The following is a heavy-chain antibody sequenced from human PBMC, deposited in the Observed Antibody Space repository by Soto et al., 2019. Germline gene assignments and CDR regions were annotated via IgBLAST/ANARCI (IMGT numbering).Heavy chain of an antibody. D-gene: IGHD2-15*01. J-gene: IGHJ6*02. CDR3: ARDGYCSGGSCYSDYYYYGMDV. V-gene: IGHV4-31*03. Sequence: QVRLQESGPGLVKPSQTLSLTCTVSGGSISSGGYYWSWIRQHPGKGLEWIGYIYYSGSTYYNPSLKSRVTISVDTSKNQFSLNLSSVTAADTAVYYCARDGYCSGGSCYSDYYYYGMDVWGQGTTVTVSS. CDR1: GGSISSGGYY. CDR2: IYYSGST.